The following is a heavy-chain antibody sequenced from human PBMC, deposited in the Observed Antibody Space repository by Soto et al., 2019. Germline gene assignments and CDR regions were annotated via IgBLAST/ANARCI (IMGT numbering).Heavy chain of an antibody. CDR1: GFIFNEYG. V-gene: IGHV3-33*01. D-gene: IGHD2-15*01. J-gene: IGHJ4*02. CDR2: IWYDGSNK. CDR3: ARWGCSGSNCNLNQRSFDL. Sequence: QVQLVESGGGVVQPGRSLRLSCAASGFIFNEYGMHWVRQAPGKGLEWVAVIWYDGSNKYYADSVKGRFTFSRDNTKNKMSLQMNSMRVEDTAAYYCARWGCSGSNCNLNQRSFDLWGQGTLVTVSS.